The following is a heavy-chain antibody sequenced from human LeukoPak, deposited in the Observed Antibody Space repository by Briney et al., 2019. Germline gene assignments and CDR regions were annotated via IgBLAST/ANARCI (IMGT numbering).Heavy chain of an antibody. CDR1: GGSISSGGYS. V-gene: IGHV4-30-2*01. Sequence: SETLSLTCAVSGGSISSGGYSWSWIRQPPGEGLEWIGYIYHSGSTYYNPSLKSRVTISVDRSKNQFSLKLSSVTAADTAVYYCASMTTVVRDAFDIWGQGTMVTVSS. CDR3: ASMTTVVRDAFDI. CDR2: IYHSGST. J-gene: IGHJ3*02. D-gene: IGHD4-23*01.